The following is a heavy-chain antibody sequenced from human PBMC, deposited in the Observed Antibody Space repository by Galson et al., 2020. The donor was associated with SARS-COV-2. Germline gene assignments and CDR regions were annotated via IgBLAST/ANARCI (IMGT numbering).Heavy chain of an antibody. CDR2: IYYSGST. CDR1: GGSISSGDYY. D-gene: IGHD6-13*01. Sequence: SETLSLTCTVSGGSISSGDYYWSWIRQPPGKGLEWIGYIYYSGSTYCNPSLKSRVTISVDTSKNQFSLKLSSVTAADTAVYYCASQYSSSWYAEYFQHWGQGTLVTVSS. CDR3: ASQYSSSWYAEYFQH. J-gene: IGHJ1*01. V-gene: IGHV4-30-4*01.